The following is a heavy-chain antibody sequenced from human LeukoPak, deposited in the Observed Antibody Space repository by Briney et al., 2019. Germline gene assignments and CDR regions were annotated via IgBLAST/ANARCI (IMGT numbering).Heavy chain of an antibody. CDR1: GFTFSNYR. CDR3: VRGTSSEAAAAIRLFDN. V-gene: IGHV3-74*01. Sequence: GGSLRLSCAASGFTFSNYRMHWVRHAPGEGLVWVSQISSDGTSINYADCVKGRVTVSRDNAKNTLYLQMNTLRTEDTAVYYCVRGTSSEAAAAIRLFDNWGQGTLVTVSS. CDR2: ISSDGTSI. D-gene: IGHD6-13*01. J-gene: IGHJ4*02.